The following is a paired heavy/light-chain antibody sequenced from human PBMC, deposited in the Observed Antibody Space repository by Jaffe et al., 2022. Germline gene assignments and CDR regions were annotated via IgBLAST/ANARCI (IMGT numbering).Heavy chain of an antibody. J-gene: IGHJ4*02. CDR1: GASISGGTYH. CDR3: ARHGPDLDY. V-gene: IGHV4-39*01. Sequence: QLQLQESGPGLVKPSETLSLTCTVSGASISGGTYHWAWIRQPPGKGLEWIAAVYKAGGTLYNSSLKSRVAISIDTANNQFSLKVTSVTAADTATYYCARHGPDLDYWGQGTLVAVSS. CDR2: VYKAGGT.
Light chain of an antibody. CDR1: QDIYNW. CDR2: AAS. Sequence: DIQMTQSPSSVSASVGDRVTITCRASQDIYNWVAWFQQKPGKAPELLITAASTLQVGVSSRFSGTGSGRDFTLTISSLEPEDVATYYCQQAYSFPTLFGQGTKVEIK. J-gene: IGKJ1*01. CDR3: QQAYSFPTL. V-gene: IGKV1D-12*01.